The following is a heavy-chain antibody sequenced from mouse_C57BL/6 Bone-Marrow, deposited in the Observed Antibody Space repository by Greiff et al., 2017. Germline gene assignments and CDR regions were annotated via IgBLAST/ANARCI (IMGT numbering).Heavy chain of an antibody. D-gene: IGHD2-3*01. Sequence: EVMLVESGGGLVKPGGSLKLSCAASGFTFSSYTMSWVRQTPEKRLEWVATISGGGGNTYYPDSVKGRFTISRDNAKNTLYLQMSSLRSEDTALYYCARRGTIYDGYLYAMDYWGQGTSVTVSS. V-gene: IGHV5-9*01. CDR1: GFTFSSYT. CDR3: ARRGTIYDGYLYAMDY. CDR2: ISGGGGNT. J-gene: IGHJ4*01.